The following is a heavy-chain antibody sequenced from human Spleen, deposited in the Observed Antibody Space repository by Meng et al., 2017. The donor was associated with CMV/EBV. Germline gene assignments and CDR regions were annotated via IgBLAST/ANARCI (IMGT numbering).Heavy chain of an antibody. J-gene: IGHJ4*02. V-gene: IGHV3-33*06. D-gene: IGHD4/OR15-4a*01. CDR3: AKDDYGGGTFDY. Sequence: GESLKISCAAASGFIFSNFAMHWVRQAPGAGLEWVALIWYDGSIKYYADSVKGRFTISRDNSENTVFLQMNNVRAEDTAVYYCAKDDYGGGTFDYWGQGTLVTVSS. CDR1: GFIFSNFA. CDR2: IWYDGSIK.